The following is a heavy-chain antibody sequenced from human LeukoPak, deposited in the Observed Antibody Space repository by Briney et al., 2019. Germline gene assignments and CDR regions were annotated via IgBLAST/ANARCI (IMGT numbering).Heavy chain of an antibody. D-gene: IGHD3-3*01. Sequence: SETLSLTCTVSGGSISSYYWNWIRQPPGKGLEWIGYIYYSGSTNYNPSLKSRVTISVDTSKNQFSLKLSSVTAADTAVYYCARAPGKELWSGYFDYWGQGTLVTVSS. CDR3: ARAPGKELWSGYFDY. J-gene: IGHJ4*02. CDR1: GGSISSYY. V-gene: IGHV4-59*01. CDR2: IYYSGST.